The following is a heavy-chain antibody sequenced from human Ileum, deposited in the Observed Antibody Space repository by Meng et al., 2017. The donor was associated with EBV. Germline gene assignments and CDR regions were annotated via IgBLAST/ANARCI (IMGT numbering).Heavy chain of an antibody. CDR2: IYHSGST. Sequence: QGRLPESGPGLLKPWGTLSLTCAVSGDSSSSNNWWSWVRQPPGKGLEWIGEIYHSGSTNYNPSFKSRVTMSVDKSKNQISLNLSSVTAADTAVYYCASGRDYAWHSWGRGTLVTVSS. J-gene: IGHJ4*02. D-gene: IGHD4-17*01. V-gene: IGHV4-4*02. CDR3: ASGRDYAWHS. CDR1: GDSSSSNNW.